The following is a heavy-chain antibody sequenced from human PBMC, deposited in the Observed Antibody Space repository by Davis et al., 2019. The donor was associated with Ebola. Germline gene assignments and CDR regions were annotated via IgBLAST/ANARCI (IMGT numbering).Heavy chain of an antibody. D-gene: IGHD2-15*01. V-gene: IGHV1-69*13. Sequence: SVKVSCKASVGTFSSYAISWVRQAPGQGLEWMGGIIPIFGTANYAQKFQGRVTITADESTSTAYMELSSLRSEDTAVYYCARGLNWDIVVVVAAQDDAFDIWGQGTMVTVSS. J-gene: IGHJ3*02. CDR1: VGTFSSYA. CDR3: ARGLNWDIVVVVAAQDDAFDI. CDR2: IIPIFGTA.